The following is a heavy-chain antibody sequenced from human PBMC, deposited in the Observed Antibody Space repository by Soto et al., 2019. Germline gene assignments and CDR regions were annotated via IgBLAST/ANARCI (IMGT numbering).Heavy chain of an antibody. CDR3: ARDPTHGGTSSWHAES. CDR2: ISSSGNLK. V-gene: IGHV3-21*01. J-gene: IGHJ4*02. D-gene: IGHD2-15*01. Sequence: GGSLRLSCASSGFIFTSNSMNWVRQVPGKGLQWLSSISSSGNLKSYGDPVKGRFTISRDNAKNSLFLQMNNLRGEDTGLYYCARDPTHGGTSSWHAESWGQGSLVTVSS. CDR1: GFIFTSNS.